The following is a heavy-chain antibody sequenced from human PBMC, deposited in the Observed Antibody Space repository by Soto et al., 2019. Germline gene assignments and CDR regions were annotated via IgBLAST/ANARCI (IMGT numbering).Heavy chain of an antibody. CDR3: ARASGPRGGRACEI. CDR1: GFTFSTHA. D-gene: IGHD6-25*01. CDR2: VDVGGGST. V-gene: IGHV3-23*01. J-gene: IGHJ3*02. Sequence: EVQLLESGGGLVQPGGSLRLSCAASGFTFSTHAMIWVRQAPGKGLNWVSTVDVGGGSTYYTDSVKGRFTVSRDNSKNTVYLQLNTLRAAATAIYFCARASGPRGGRACEIWGQGTMVTVSS.